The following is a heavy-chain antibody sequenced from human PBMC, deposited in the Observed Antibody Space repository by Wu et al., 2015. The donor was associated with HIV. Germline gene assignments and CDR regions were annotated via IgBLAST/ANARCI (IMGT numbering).Heavy chain of an antibody. Sequence: VQLVQSGGEVKKPGASVKVACKSSGYIFTDFGIHWVRQAPGKGLEWMGWISAQNGNTKSAQKFQGRVTLTRDTAVTTAYMELNSLTFDDTAVYYCARLQSLHGLYSNADYWGQGTLVTVSS. D-gene: IGHD3/OR15-3a*01. CDR2: ISAQNGNT. V-gene: IGHV1-18*01. CDR1: GYIFTDFG. CDR3: ARLQSLHGLYSNADY. J-gene: IGHJ4*02.